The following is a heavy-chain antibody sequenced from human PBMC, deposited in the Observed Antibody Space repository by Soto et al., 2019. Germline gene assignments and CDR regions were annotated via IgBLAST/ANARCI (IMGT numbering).Heavy chain of an antibody. CDR1: GFTFGDYA. V-gene: IGHV3-49*04. D-gene: IGHD3-22*01. CDR2: IRSKAYGGTT. CDR3: TRDWVVVQYPHFDY. Sequence: PGGSLRLSCTASGFTFGDYAMSWVRQAPGKGLEWVGFIRSKAYGGTTEYAASVKGRFTISRDDSKSIAYLQMNSLKTEDTAVYYCTRDWVVVQYPHFDYWGQGTLVTVSS. J-gene: IGHJ4*02.